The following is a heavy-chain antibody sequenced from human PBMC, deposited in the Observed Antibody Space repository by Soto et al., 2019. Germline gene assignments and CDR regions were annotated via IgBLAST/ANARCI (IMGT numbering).Heavy chain of an antibody. CDR2: IYYSGST. CDR3: ARDHYYDSSGYYHDAFDI. J-gene: IGHJ3*02. V-gene: IGHV4-30-4*01. Sequence: SLTCTVSGGSISSGDYYWSWIRQPPGKGLEWIGYIYYSGSTYYNPSLKSRVTISVDTSKNQFSLKLSSVTAADKAVYYCARDHYYDSSGYYHDAFDIWGQGTMVTVSS. D-gene: IGHD3-22*01. CDR1: GGSISSGDYY.